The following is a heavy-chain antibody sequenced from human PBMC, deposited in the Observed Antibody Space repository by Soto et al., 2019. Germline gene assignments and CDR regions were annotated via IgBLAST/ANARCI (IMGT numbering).Heavy chain of an antibody. J-gene: IGHJ6*02. CDR2: IYYSGST. V-gene: IGHV4-31*03. Sequence: SETLTLTCTVSGGSISSGGYYWSWIRQHPGKGLEWIGYIYYSGSTYYRPSLKSRVTISVDRSKNQFSLKLSSVTAADTAVYYCARETLEGPTMDVSGQGTTVTVSS. CDR3: ARETLEGPTMDV. CDR1: GGSISSGGYY.